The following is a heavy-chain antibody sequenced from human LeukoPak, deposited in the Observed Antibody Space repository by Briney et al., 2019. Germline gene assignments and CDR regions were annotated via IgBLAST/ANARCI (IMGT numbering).Heavy chain of an antibody. Sequence: GGSLRLSCAASGFTFSSYAMSWVRQAPGKGLEWVSAISGSGGSTYYADSVKGRFTISRDNSKNTLYLQMNSLRAEDTAVYYCAKWTVLRYFDWLSKTPYFDYWGQGTLVTVSS. D-gene: IGHD3-9*01. J-gene: IGHJ4*02. CDR3: AKWTVLRYFDWLSKTPYFDY. CDR1: GFTFSSYA. V-gene: IGHV3-23*01. CDR2: ISGSGGST.